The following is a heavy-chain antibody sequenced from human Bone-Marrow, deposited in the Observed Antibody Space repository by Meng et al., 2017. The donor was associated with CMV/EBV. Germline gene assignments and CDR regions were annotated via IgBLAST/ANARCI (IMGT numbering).Heavy chain of an antibody. CDR3: ARGVRYCSGDTCYYFDH. J-gene: IGHJ4*02. D-gene: IGHD2-15*01. V-gene: IGHV1-8*01. CDR2: MNPNSGNT. Sequence: ASVKVSYKASGYTFTTYDINWVRQATGQGLEWMGWMNPNSGNTGYAQKFQGRVTLTRVTSISTAYMELSSLTSDDTAVYYCARGVRYCSGDTCYYFDHWGQGTQVTVSS. CDR1: GYTFTTYD.